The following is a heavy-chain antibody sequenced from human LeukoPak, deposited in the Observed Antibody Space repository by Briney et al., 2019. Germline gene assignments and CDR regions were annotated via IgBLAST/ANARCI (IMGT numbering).Heavy chain of an antibody. J-gene: IGHJ4*02. CDR1: GFTFSDYY. CDR3: ARKARGVFTPMDY. D-gene: IGHD3-10*01. CDR2: ISSSSSCT. V-gene: IGHV3-11*06. Sequence: AGGSLRLSCAASGFTFSDYYMSWIRQAPGKGLEWVSYISSSSSCTNYADSVKGRFTISRDNAKNSLYLQMNSLRAEDTAVYYSARKARGVFTPMDYWGQGTLVTVSS.